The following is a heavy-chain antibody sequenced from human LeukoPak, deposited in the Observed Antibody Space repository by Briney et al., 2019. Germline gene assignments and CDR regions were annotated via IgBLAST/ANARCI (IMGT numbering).Heavy chain of an antibody. V-gene: IGHV4-59*01. CDR2: IYYSGST. Sequence: PSETLSLTCTVSGGSISSYYWSWIRQPPGKGLEWIGYIYYSGSTNYNPSLKSRVTISVDTSKNHFSLKLSTVTAADTAVYYCARGGDGYSGYALDYWGQGTLVTVSS. J-gene: IGHJ4*02. CDR3: ARGGDGYSGYALDY. D-gene: IGHD5-12*01. CDR1: GGSISSYY.